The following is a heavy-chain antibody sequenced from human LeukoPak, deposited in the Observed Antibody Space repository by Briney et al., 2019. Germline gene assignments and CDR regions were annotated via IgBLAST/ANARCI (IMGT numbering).Heavy chain of an antibody. D-gene: IGHD1-1*01. CDR3: AREGWNDDLDY. Sequence: GGSLRLSCAASGFTFSSYEMNWVRQAPGKGLERVSYIISSGSAIYYADSVKGRFTISRDNAKNSLYLQMNSLRAEDTAVYYCAREGWNDDLDYWGQGTLVTVSS. CDR1: GFTFSSYE. V-gene: IGHV3-48*03. J-gene: IGHJ4*02. CDR2: IISSGSAI.